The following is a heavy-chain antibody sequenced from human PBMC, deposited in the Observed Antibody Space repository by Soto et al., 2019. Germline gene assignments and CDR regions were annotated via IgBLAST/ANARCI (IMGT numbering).Heavy chain of an antibody. V-gene: IGHV3-72*01. CDR1: GFTFSDHY. Sequence: GGSLRLSCAASGFTFSDHYMDWVRQAPGKGLEWVGRTRNKANSYTTEYAASVKGRFTISRDDSKNSLYLQMNSLKTEDTAVYYCRVATITHYYGMDVWGQGTTVTVSS. D-gene: IGHD5-12*01. J-gene: IGHJ6*02. CDR2: TRNKANSYTT. CDR3: RVATITHYYGMDV.